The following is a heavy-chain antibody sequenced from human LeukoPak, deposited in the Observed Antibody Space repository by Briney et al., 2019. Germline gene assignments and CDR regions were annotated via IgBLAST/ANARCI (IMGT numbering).Heavy chain of an antibody. V-gene: IGHV3-21*01. J-gene: IGHJ3*02. Sequence: GGSLRLSCAASGFTFSSYSMNWVRQAPGKGLEWVSSISSSSSYIYYADSVKGRFTISRDNAKNSLYLQMNSLRAEDTAVYYCASESVAGSSEAFDIWGQGTMVTVSS. CDR2: ISSSSSYI. D-gene: IGHD6-19*01. CDR3: ASESVAGSSEAFDI. CDR1: GFTFSSYS.